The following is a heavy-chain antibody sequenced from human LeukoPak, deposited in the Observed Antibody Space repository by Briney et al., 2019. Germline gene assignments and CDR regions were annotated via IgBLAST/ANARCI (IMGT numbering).Heavy chain of an antibody. CDR1: GGSINSYY. CDR2: IYYSGST. D-gene: IGHD2-2*02. J-gene: IGHJ4*02. CDR3: AREYCSSTSCYIGPLDY. V-gene: IGHV4-59*01. Sequence: SETLSLTCTVSGGSINSYYWSWIRQPPGKGLEWFGYIYYSGSTNYNPSLKSRVTISVDTSKNQFSLKLSSATAADTAVYYCAREYCSSTSCYIGPLDYWGQGTLVTVSS.